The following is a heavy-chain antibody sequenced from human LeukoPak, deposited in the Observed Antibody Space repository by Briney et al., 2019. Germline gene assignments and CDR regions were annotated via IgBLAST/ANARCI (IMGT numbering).Heavy chain of an antibody. CDR3: TTDYVGGL. CDR1: GFTFSNVL. CDR2: IKSKTDGGTT. D-gene: IGHD3-10*01. V-gene: IGHV3-15*01. Sequence: GGSLRLSCAASGFTFSNVLMSWVRQAPGKGLEGVGHIKSKTDGGTTDYAAPVKGRFTISRDDSKDTLDLQMNSLKTEDTAVYYCTTDYVGGLWGQGTLVTVSS. J-gene: IGHJ4*02.